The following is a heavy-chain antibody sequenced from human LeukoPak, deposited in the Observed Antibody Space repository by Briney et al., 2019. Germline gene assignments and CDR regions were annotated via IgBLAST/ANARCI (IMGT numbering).Heavy chain of an antibody. CDR3: ARAGYFDSSGYYQH. CDR1: GYTFTGYG. D-gene: IGHD3-22*01. Sequence: ASVKVSCKASGYTFTGYGLSWVRQAPGQGLEWMGWISAYNGNTIYAQTLQDRVTMTTDTSTSTAYMELRSLRSDDTAVYYCARAGYFDSSGYYQHWGQGTLVTVSS. V-gene: IGHV1-18*01. J-gene: IGHJ1*01. CDR2: ISAYNGNT.